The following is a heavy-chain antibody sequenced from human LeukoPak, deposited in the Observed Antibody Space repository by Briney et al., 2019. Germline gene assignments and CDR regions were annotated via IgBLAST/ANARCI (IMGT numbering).Heavy chain of an antibody. Sequence: TSGTLPLTCAVSGGSIGSSNWWSWVRQPPGKGLEWIGEIYHSGSTNYNPSLKSRVTISVDKSKNQFSLKLSSVTAADTAVYYCARGVAVAAHFDYWGQGTLVTVSS. CDR1: GGSIGSSNW. CDR3: ARGVAVAAHFDY. J-gene: IGHJ4*02. D-gene: IGHD6-19*01. V-gene: IGHV4-4*02. CDR2: IYHSGST.